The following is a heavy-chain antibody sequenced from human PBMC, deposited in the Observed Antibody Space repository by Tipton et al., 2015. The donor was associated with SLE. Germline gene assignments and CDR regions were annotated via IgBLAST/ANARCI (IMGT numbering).Heavy chain of an antibody. Sequence: TLSLTCTVSGGSISSGTYYWTWIRQPAGKGLEWLGRIYTSGSTDYNPSLKSRVTISVDTSKNQFSLNLNSVTDADTAVYYCARDREMAANYYYYYGMDVWGQGTTVTVSS. J-gene: IGHJ6*02. D-gene: IGHD5-24*01. CDR1: GGSISSGTYY. CDR2: IYTSGST. CDR3: ARDREMAANYYYYYGMDV. V-gene: IGHV4-61*02.